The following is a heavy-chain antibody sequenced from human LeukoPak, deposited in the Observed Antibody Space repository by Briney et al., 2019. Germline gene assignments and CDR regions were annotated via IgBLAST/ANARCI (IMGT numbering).Heavy chain of an antibody. D-gene: IGHD2-15*01. CDR2: IYYTGST. Sequence: PSETLSLTCTVSGGCISSYYWSWIRQPPGKGLEWIGYIYYTGSTNYNPSLKSRVTISVDTSKNQFSLKLSSVTAADTAVYYCARETCRGNYSPYYFDYWGQGTLVTVSS. CDR3: ARETCRGNYSPYYFDY. CDR1: GGCISSYY. J-gene: IGHJ4*02. V-gene: IGHV4-59*01.